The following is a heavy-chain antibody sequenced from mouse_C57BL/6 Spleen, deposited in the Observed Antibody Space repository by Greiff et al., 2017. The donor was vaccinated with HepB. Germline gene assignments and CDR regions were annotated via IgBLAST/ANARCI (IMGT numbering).Heavy chain of an antibody. J-gene: IGHJ2*01. CDR3: ARQDHYYGSRRHFDY. Sequence: VQLQESGAELVKPGASVKLSCKASGYTFTEYTIHWVKQRSGQGLEWIGWFYPGSGSIKYNEKFKDKATLTADKSSSTVYMELSRLTSEDSAVYFCARQDHYYGSRRHFDYWGQGTTLTVSS. CDR1: GYTFTEYT. D-gene: IGHD1-1*01. V-gene: IGHV1-62-2*01. CDR2: FYPGSGSI.